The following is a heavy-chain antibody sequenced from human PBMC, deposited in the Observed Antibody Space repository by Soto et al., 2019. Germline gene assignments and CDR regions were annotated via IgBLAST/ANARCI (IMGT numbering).Heavy chain of an antibody. Sequence: EVQLVESGGGLVQPGGSLRLSCAASGFTFSSYWMHWVRQAPGKGLVWVSRINSDGSSTSYADSVKGRFTISRENAKNTLYLQMNSLRAEDTAVYYCARDLGHGSGSYYSGPHGYWGQGTLVTVSS. CDR3: ARDLGHGSGSYYSGPHGY. V-gene: IGHV3-74*01. D-gene: IGHD3-10*01. CDR1: GFTFSSYW. J-gene: IGHJ4*02. CDR2: INSDGSST.